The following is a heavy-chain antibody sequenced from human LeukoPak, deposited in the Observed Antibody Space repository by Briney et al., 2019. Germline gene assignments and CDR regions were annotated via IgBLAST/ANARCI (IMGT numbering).Heavy chain of an antibody. Sequence: GGSLRLSCAASGFTFTNYWMNWLRQAPGKGLEWVANIKQDGGAKNYVDSVKGRFTISRDNAKNSLYLQMNSLRAEDTAVYYCARDLLGGLSSGWDDPWGQGTLVTVSS. D-gene: IGHD6-19*01. CDR1: GFTFTNYW. CDR2: IKQDGGAK. V-gene: IGHV3-7*01. J-gene: IGHJ5*02. CDR3: ARDLLGGLSSGWDDP.